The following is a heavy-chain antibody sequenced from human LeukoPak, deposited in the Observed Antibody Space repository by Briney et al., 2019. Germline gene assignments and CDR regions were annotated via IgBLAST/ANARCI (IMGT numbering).Heavy chain of an antibody. D-gene: IGHD4-23*01. CDR2: LSGSGLST. J-gene: IGHJ4*02. V-gene: IGHV3-23*01. CDR1: GFTFSSYA. CDR3: ARNPGGIGDY. Sequence: GGSLRLSCAASGFTFSSYAMSWVRQAPGKGLEWVSTLSGSGLSTYNADSVKGRFTVSRDNAKNSLYLQMNSLRDEDTAVYYCARNPGGIGDYWGQGTLVTVSS.